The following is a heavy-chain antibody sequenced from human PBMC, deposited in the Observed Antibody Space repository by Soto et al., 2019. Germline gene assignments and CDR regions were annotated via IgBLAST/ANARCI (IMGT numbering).Heavy chain of an antibody. CDR2: ISAYNGNT. J-gene: IGHJ6*02. V-gene: IGHV1-18*01. CDR1: GYTFTSYG. Sequence: ASVKVSCKASGYTFTSYGISWVRQAPGQGLEWMGWISAYNGNTNYAQKLQGRVTMTTDTSTSTAYMELRSLRSDDTAVYYCARPYCSGTRYPYGMDVWGQGTTVTVSS. D-gene: IGHD2-2*01. CDR3: ARPYCSGTRYPYGMDV.